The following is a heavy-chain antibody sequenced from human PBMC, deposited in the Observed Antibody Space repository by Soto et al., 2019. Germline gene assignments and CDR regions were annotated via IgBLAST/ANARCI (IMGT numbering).Heavy chain of an antibody. CDR3: ARIRRRWDYYGMDV. CDR2: ISAYNGNT. D-gene: IGHD1-26*01. CDR1: GYTFTSYG. V-gene: IGHV1-18*04. Sequence: ASVKVSCKASGYTFTSYGISWVRQAPGQGLEWMGWISAYNGNTNYAQKLQGRVTMTTDTSTSTAYMELRSLRSDDTAVYYCARIRRRWDYYGMDVWGQGTTVTVSS. J-gene: IGHJ6*02.